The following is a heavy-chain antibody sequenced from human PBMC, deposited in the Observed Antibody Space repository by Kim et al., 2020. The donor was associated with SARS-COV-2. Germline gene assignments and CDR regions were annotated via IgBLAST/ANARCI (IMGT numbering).Heavy chain of an antibody. D-gene: IGHD1-26*01. J-gene: IGHJ4*02. V-gene: IGHV4-34*01. Sequence: IPYLKVRVTISVDTSKNRLSRRVSSVTAADTAVYYCARVGHSGSYYLFDYWGQGTLVTVSS. CDR3: ARVGHSGSYYLFDY.